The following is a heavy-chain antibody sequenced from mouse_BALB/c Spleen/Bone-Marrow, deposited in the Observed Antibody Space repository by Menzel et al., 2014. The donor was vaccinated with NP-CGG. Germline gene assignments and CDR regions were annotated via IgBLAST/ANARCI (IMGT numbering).Heavy chain of an antibody. D-gene: IGHD1-1*01. CDR3: ARRAYGGSYGFAY. Sequence: VQLQQSGAELAKPGASVKMSCKASGYTFTSYWMHWVKQRPGQGLKWIGYINPSTGYTEYNQKFKDKATLTADKSSSTAYMQLSSLTSEDSAVYYCARRAYGGSYGFAYWGQGTLVTVSA. CDR1: GYTFTSYW. J-gene: IGHJ3*01. CDR2: INPSTGYT. V-gene: IGHV1-7*01.